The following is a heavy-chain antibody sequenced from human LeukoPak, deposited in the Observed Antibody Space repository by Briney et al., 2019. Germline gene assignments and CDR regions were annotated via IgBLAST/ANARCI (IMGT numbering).Heavy chain of an antibody. J-gene: IGHJ5*02. D-gene: IGHD3-10*01. CDR1: GGSISSGDYY. CDR2: IYYSGST. CDR3: ARDRQYYYGSGSYYTGWFDP. V-gene: IGHV4-30-4*08. Sequence: SETLSLTCTVSGGSISSGDYYWSWIRQPPGKGLEWIGYIYYSGSTYYNPSLKSRVTISVDTSKNQFSLKLSSVTAADTAVYYCARDRQYYYGSGSYYTGWFDPWGQGTLVTVSS.